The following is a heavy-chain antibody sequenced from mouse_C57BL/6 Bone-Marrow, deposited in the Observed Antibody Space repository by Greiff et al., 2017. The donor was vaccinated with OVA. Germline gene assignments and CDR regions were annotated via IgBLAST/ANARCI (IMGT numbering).Heavy chain of an antibody. CDR2: IYPGSGNT. Sequence: VQLQQSGPELVKPGASVKISCKASGYSFTSYYIHWVKQRPGQGLEWIGWIYPGSGNTKYNEKFKGKATLTADTSSSTAYMQLSSLTSEDSAVYYCARHYSNFLFDYWGQGTTLTVSS. D-gene: IGHD2-5*01. CDR1: GYSFTSYY. J-gene: IGHJ2*01. CDR3: ARHYSNFLFDY. V-gene: IGHV1-66*01.